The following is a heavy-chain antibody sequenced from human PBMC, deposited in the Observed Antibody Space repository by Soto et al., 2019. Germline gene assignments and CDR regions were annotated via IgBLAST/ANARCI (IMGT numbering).Heavy chain of an antibody. Sequence: GASVKVSCKASGGTFSSYTISWVRQAPGQGLEWMGRIIPILGIANYAQKFQGRVTMTRDTSTSTVYMELSSLRSEDTAVYYCARDIRYSSSSRYFQHWGQGTLVTVSS. D-gene: IGHD6-13*01. CDR2: IIPILGIA. V-gene: IGHV1-69*04. J-gene: IGHJ1*01. CDR1: GGTFSSYT. CDR3: ARDIRYSSSSRYFQH.